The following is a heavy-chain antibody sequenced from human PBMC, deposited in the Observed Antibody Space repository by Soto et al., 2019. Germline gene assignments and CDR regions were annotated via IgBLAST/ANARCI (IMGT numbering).Heavy chain of an antibody. CDR3: AIANYGDDDY. V-gene: IGHV1-18*03. Sequence: LVQSGAEAKKPGTSVKVSCKASGYTFSTSTISWVRQAPGQGLEWLGWIKAYSGNTNYAPKLQGRVTMTTDTSTSTAYLELRSLTNDDMAMYYCAIANYGDDDYWGQGTLVTVSS. CDR1: GYTFSTST. J-gene: IGHJ4*02. CDR2: IKAYSGNT. D-gene: IGHD4-17*01.